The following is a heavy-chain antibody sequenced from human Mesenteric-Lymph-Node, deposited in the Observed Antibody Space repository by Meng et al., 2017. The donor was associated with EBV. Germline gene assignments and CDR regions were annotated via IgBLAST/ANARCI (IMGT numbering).Heavy chain of an antibody. CDR3: ARGFGDNNNWFGP. CDR1: GGSVSNDNYY. D-gene: IGHD4-17*01. Sequence: QVQLQGPGPGLVKPSETLSLTCTVSGGSVSNDNYYWTWIRQPPGKGLEWIGYIFYSGSTNYNPSLKSRVTISIDTSKNQFSLKLSSVTAADTAVYFCARGFGDNNNWFGPWGQGTLVTVSS. CDR2: IFYSGST. V-gene: IGHV4-61*01. J-gene: IGHJ5*02.